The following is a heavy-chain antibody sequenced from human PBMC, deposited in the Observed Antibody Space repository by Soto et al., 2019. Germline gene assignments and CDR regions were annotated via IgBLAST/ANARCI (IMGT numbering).Heavy chain of an antibody. D-gene: IGHD6-19*01. CDR3: AHIVVAGLGYYFAY. V-gene: IGHV2-5*02. CDR1: GFSLSSTRMA. J-gene: IGHJ4*02. Sequence: QITLKESGPTLVKPTQTLTLTCTFSGFSLSSTRMAVGWIRQPPGKALEWLALIYWDDDKRYSPFLKSRLTITKATSKNQVVLTMSNMAPVDTARYYCAHIVVAGLGYYFAYWGQGTLVTVSS. CDR2: IYWDDDK.